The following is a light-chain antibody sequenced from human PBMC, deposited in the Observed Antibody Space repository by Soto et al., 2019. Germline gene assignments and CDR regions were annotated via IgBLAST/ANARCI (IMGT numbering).Light chain of an antibody. V-gene: IGKV3-11*01. CDR2: DAS. CDR1: QSVGDW. J-gene: IGKJ1*01. CDR3: GPRHWPWT. Sequence: EIVLTQSPATVSLSPGERATLSCRASQSVGDWLAWYQQKPGQAPRLLIYDASNRATGIPARFSGSGSGTDFAPTISTLEPEEFAVYYCGPRHWPWTVGLGTNVENK.